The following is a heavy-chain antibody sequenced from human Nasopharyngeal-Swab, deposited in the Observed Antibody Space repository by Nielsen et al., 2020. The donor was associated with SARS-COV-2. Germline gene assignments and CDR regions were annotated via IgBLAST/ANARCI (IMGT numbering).Heavy chain of an antibody. V-gene: IGHV3-30-3*01. D-gene: IGHD2-21*02. CDR1: GFTFSSYA. CDR2: ISYDGSNK. Sequence: GESLKISCAASGFTFSSYAMHWVRQAPGKGLEWVAVISYDGSNKYCADSVKGRFTISRDNSKNTLYLQMNSLRAEDTAVYYCAREKSIDEVRVTTMPYYFDYWGQGTLVTVSS. CDR3: AREKSIDEVRVTTMPYYFDY. J-gene: IGHJ4*02.